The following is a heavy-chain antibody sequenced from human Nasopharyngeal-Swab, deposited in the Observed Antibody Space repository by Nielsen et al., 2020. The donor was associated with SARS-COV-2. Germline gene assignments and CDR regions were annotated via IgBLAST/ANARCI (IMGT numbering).Heavy chain of an antibody. V-gene: IGHV3-30*04. CDR1: GFTFSSSA. Sequence: SLRLSSAASGFTFSSSAMHWVRQAPGKGLEWVAVIAYDGSNKYYADSVKGRFTISRDNSKNTLYLQMNSLRAEDTAVYYCARPYSGSYYGAFDIWGQGTMVTVSS. CDR2: IAYDGSNK. CDR3: ARPYSGSYYGAFDI. D-gene: IGHD1-26*01. J-gene: IGHJ3*02.